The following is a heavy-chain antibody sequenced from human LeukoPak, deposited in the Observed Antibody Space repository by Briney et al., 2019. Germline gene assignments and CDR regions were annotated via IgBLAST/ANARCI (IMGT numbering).Heavy chain of an antibody. D-gene: IGHD4-23*01. CDR2: ISESGAHT. J-gene: IGHJ6*03. CDR3: AKDMTTVVTPYYYYYMDV. CDR1: GFTFSYYS. V-gene: IGHV3-21*06. Sequence: GGSLLLSCAASGFTFSYYSMNWVRPAPGKGLEWVSSISESGAHTFYADSVKGRFIVSRDNAQNSLYLEMNSLRLEDTAVYYCAKDMTTVVTPYYYYYMDVWGKGTPVTVSS.